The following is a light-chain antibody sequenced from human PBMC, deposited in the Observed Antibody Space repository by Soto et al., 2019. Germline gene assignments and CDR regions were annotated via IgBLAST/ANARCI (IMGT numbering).Light chain of an antibody. Sequence: QSVLTQPASVSASPGQNVTISCSGGGSSLGENAMCWYQVLPGAAPRVLIYDIYKRPSWIPDRFSGSTSGPSATLTITAVQVGDDAEYSCGTWGWGLRVFGAGTKVTVL. J-gene: IGLJ1*01. CDR2: DIY. V-gene: IGLV1-51*01. CDR1: GSSLGENA. CDR3: GTWGWGLRV.